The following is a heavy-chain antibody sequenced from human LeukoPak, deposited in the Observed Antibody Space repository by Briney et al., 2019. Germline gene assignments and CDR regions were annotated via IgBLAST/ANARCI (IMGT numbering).Heavy chain of an antibody. CDR2: IYSGGST. CDR1: EFPVGSNY. CDR3: ATFIIGPTIDY. J-gene: IGHJ4*02. V-gene: IGHV3-66*01. D-gene: IGHD3-10*01. Sequence: GGSLRLSCAASEFPVGSNYMTWVRQAPGKGLEWVSLIYSGGSTYYADSVKGRFTISRDNAKNSLYLQMNSLRAGDTAVYYCATFIIGPTIDYWGQGTLVTVSS.